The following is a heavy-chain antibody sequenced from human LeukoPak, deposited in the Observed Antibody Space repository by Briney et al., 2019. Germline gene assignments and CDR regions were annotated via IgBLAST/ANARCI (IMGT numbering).Heavy chain of an antibody. CDR3: AREFFDREGGTTVLDY. V-gene: IGHV3-53*01. J-gene: IGHJ4*02. Sequence: GGSLRLSCAASGFTVSSNYMSWVRQAPGKGLEWVSVIYSGGSTYYADSVKGRFTVSKDNSKNTLYLQMNSLRAEDTAVYYCAREFFDREGGTTVLDYWGQGTLVTVSS. D-gene: IGHD1-26*01. CDR1: GFTVSSNY. CDR2: IYSGGST.